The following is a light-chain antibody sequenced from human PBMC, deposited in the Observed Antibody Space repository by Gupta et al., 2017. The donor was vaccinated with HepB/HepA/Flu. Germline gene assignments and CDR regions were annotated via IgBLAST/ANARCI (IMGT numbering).Light chain of an antibody. CDR2: SNN. J-gene: IGLJ3*02. Sequence: SVLTQPPSASGSPGQRVTLSCSGSSSNVGGNTVNWYQQLPGTAPKLVIYSNNQRPSGVPDRFSGSKSGTSASLAISGLQSEDEGDYYCAAWEGSLNGWVFGGGTKVTVL. CDR3: AAWEGSLNGWV. CDR1: SSNVGGNT. V-gene: IGLV1-44*01.